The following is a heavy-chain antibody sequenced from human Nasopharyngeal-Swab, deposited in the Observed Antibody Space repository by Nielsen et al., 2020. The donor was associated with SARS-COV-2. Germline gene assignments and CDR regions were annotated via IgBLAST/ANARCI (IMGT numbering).Heavy chain of an antibody. V-gene: IGHV3-23*01. CDR3: ARLVAGSSGWGFDY. CDR2: ISGSGGST. J-gene: IGHJ4*02. CDR1: GFTFSSYA. D-gene: IGHD6-19*01. Sequence: GESLKISCAASGFTFSSYAMSWVRQAPGKGLEWVSAISGSGGSTYYADSVKGRFTISRDNAKNSLYLQMNSLRDEDTAVYYCARLVAGSSGWGFDYWGQGTLVTVSS.